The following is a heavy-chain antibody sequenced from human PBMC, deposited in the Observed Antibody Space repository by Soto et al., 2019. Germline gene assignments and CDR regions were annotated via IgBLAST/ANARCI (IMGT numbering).Heavy chain of an antibody. J-gene: IGHJ4*02. Sequence: GGSLRLSCAASGITFNNHSMNRVRQAPGKGKKLVSSISSSSSYIYYADSVKGRFTISRDNAKNSLYLQMNSLRAEDTAVYYCARDPRAYGSGFTPRSDYWGQGTLVTVSS. CDR2: ISSSSSYI. V-gene: IGHV3-21*01. D-gene: IGHD3-10*01. CDR3: ARDPRAYGSGFTPRSDY. CDR1: GITFNNHS.